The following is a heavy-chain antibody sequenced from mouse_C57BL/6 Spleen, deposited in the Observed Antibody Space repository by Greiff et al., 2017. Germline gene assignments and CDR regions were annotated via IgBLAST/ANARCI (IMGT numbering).Heavy chain of an antibody. Sequence: VQLQESGAELVRPGTSVKVSCKASGYAFTNYLIEWVKQRPGQGLEWIGVINPGSGGTNYNEKFKGKATLTADKSSSTAYMQLSSLTSEDSAVYFCARDTTVVAHYAMDYWGQGTSVTVSS. J-gene: IGHJ4*01. CDR1: GYAFTNYL. V-gene: IGHV1-54*01. CDR3: ARDTTVVAHYAMDY. D-gene: IGHD1-1*01. CDR2: INPGSGGT.